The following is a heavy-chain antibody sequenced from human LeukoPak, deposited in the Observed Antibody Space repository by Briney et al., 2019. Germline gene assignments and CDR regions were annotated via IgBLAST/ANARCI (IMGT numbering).Heavy chain of an antibody. CDR1: GGSVSSGSYY. Sequence: SETLSLTCTVSGGSVSSGSYYWSWIRQPPGKGLEWIGYIYYSGSTNYNPSLKGRVTISVDTSKNQFSLKLSSVTAADTAVYYCARDIGFGGGWWFDPWGQGTLVTVSS. CDR2: IYYSGST. J-gene: IGHJ5*02. CDR3: ARDIGFGGGWWFDP. D-gene: IGHD2-15*01. V-gene: IGHV4-61*01.